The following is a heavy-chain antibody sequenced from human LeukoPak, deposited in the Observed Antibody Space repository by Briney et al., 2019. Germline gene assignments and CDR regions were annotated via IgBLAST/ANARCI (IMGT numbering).Heavy chain of an antibody. CDR2: MNPNSGNT. CDR3: ARGRREYCSSTSCSYYFDY. D-gene: IGHD2-2*01. J-gene: IGHJ4*02. Sequence: GASVKVSCKASGYTFTSYDINWVRQATGQGLEWMGWMNPNSGNTGYAQKFQGRVTITRNTSISTAYMELSSLRSEDTAVYYCARGRREYCSSTSCSYYFDYWGQGTLVTVSS. CDR1: GYTFTSYD. V-gene: IGHV1-8*03.